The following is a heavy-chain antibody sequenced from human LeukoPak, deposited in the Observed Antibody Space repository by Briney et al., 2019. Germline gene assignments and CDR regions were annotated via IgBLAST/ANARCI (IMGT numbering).Heavy chain of an antibody. CDR3: TRAVRIRGDAFDI. D-gene: IGHD2-15*01. V-gene: IGHV3-49*03. CDR1: GFTFGDFP. CDR2: IRTKAYGETT. J-gene: IGHJ3*02. Sequence: GGSLRLSCIASGFTFGDFPMAWFRQAPGKGLEWVGYIRTKAYGETTEFVASVKGRFTISRDDSKSIAYLEMSSLKTEDRGVYYCTRAVRIRGDAFDIWGQGTMVTVSS.